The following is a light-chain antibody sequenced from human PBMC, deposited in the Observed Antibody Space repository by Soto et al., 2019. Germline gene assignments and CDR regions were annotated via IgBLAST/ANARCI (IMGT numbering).Light chain of an antibody. Sequence: ERVMTQSPGTLSVSPGERATLSCRASQSVSGNLAWYQQQPGQAPRLLIYGASTRATGIPARFSGSGSGTEFTLTISSLQSEDFAVYYCQQYHNWPPLTFGGGTKVEIK. CDR3: QQYHNWPPLT. V-gene: IGKV3-15*01. J-gene: IGKJ4*01. CDR2: GAS. CDR1: QSVSGN.